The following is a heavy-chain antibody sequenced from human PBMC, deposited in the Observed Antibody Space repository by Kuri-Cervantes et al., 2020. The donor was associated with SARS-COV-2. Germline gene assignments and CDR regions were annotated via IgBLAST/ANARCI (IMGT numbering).Heavy chain of an antibody. CDR3: ARFSLGDCGGDCTPYWYFDL. CDR1: GFTFGAFS. D-gene: IGHD2-21*01. V-gene: IGHV3-21*01. Sequence: GESLKISCTASGFTFGAFSMNWVRQAPGKGLDWVSSISSTSIYIYYADSVRGRFTVSRDNTRASVYLQMNSLRAEDAAVYYCARFSLGDCGGDCTPYWYFDLWGRGTLVTVSS. J-gene: IGHJ2*01. CDR2: ISSTSIYI.